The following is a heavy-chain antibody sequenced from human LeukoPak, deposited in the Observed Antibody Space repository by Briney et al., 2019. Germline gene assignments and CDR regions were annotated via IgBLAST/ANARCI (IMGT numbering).Heavy chain of an antibody. J-gene: IGHJ4*02. D-gene: IGHD1-1*01. Sequence: GGSLRLSCAASGFTVSRYHMSWVRQAPGKGLEWVSAISGSGDSTYYADSVKGRFTISRDNSKNMVYLQMSSLRGEDTAVYYCAKVTWSTTGTTPYVYWGQGTLVTVSS. V-gene: IGHV3-23*01. CDR3: AKVTWSTTGTTPYVY. CDR2: ISGSGDST. CDR1: GFTVSRYH.